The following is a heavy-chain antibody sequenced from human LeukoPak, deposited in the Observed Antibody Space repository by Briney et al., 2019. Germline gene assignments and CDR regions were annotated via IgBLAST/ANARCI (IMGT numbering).Heavy chain of an antibody. V-gene: IGHV3-33*08. J-gene: IGHJ3*01. CDR3: ASELESTSGSGAFDF. Sequence: GGSLRLSCAASGFTLSDHYMDWVRQAPGKGLDWVALIWNDGSKTHYADSVEGRFTISRDNTKNTLYLQMNSLRVEDTAVYFCASELESTSGSGAFDFWGQGTMVTVSS. CDR2: IWNDGSKT. CDR1: GFTLSDHY. D-gene: IGHD3-10*01.